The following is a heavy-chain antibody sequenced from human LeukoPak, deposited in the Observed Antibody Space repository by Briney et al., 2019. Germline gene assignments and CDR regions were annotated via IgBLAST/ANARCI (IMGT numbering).Heavy chain of an antibody. J-gene: IGHJ6*03. V-gene: IGHV3-30-3*01. D-gene: IGHD3-22*01. CDR2: ISYDGSNK. CDR3: ARETYYYDSSGYRNSDYYMDV. CDR1: GFNFKSYA. Sequence: PGGSLRLSCAASGFNFKSYAMHWVRQAPGKGLEWVAVISYDGSNKYYADSVKGRFTISRDNSKNTLYLQMNSLRAEDTAVYYCARETYYYDSSGYRNSDYYMDVWGKGTTVTVSS.